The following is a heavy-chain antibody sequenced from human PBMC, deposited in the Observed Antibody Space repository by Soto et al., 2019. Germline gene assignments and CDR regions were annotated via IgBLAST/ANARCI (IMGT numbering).Heavy chain of an antibody. CDR1: GGSISSYY. Sequence: SETLSFTCTVSGGSISSYYWSWIRQPPGKGLEWIGYIYYSGSTNYNPSLKSRVTISVDTSKNQFSLKLSSVTAADTAVYYCARSDGRYWGQGTLVTVSS. CDR3: ARSDGRY. J-gene: IGHJ4*02. V-gene: IGHV4-59*01. CDR2: IYYSGST.